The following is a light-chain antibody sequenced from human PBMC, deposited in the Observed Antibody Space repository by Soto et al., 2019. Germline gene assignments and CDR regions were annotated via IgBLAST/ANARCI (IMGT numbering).Light chain of an antibody. CDR1: QSVDSR. V-gene: IGKV3-11*01. CDR2: GAS. J-gene: IGKJ1*01. CDR3: QQLTDWPPQWT. Sequence: IVMTQSPATLPVAPGERATLSCRTSQSVDSRLAWYQHKPGQAPRLLIYGASSRATGIPDRFSGSGSGTDFTLTISSLEPEDFAVYCCQQLTDWPPQWTFGQGTKVDIK.